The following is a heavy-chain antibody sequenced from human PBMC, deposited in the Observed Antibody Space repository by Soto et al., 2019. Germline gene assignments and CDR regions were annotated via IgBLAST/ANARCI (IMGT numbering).Heavy chain of an antibody. Sequence: ASETLSLTCTVSGGSISSGDYCWSWIRQPAGKGLEWIGYIYYSGSTYYNPSLKSRVTISVDTSKNQFSLKLSSVTAADTAVYYCARYYDFWSGYVRWFDPWGQGTLVTVSS. CDR3: ARYYDFWSGYVRWFDP. V-gene: IGHV4-30-4*01. CDR1: GGSISSGDYC. D-gene: IGHD3-3*01. CDR2: IYYSGST. J-gene: IGHJ5*02.